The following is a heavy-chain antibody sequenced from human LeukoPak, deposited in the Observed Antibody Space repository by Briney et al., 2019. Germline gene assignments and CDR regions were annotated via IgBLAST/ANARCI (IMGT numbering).Heavy chain of an antibody. Sequence: SETLSLTCTVSGGSVTSGSYYWSWIRQPPGKGLEWIGYIYHSGTTNYNPSLKSRVTMSIDTSKNQFSLRLSSVTTADTAMYLCARGSAGRSWFDPWGRGTLVTVSS. V-gene: IGHV4-61*01. J-gene: IGHJ5*02. D-gene: IGHD2-15*01. CDR1: GGSVTSGSYY. CDR2: IYHSGTT. CDR3: ARGSAGRSWFDP.